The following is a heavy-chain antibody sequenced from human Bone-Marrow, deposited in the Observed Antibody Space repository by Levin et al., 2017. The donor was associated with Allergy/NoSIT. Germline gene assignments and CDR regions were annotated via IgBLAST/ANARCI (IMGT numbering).Heavy chain of an antibody. CDR3: ASDLHDITTGIFDF. CDR2: ISSSSSRI. Sequence: GGSLRLSCEASGFSLSSRTLNWVRQVPGKGPEWISSISSSSSRINYADSVKGRFTIPRDNAKNALFLQMNSLRVEDTALYYCASDLHDITTGIFDFWGHGILVTVSS. V-gene: IGHV3-48*04. CDR1: GFSLSSRT. J-gene: IGHJ4*01. D-gene: IGHD3-9*01.